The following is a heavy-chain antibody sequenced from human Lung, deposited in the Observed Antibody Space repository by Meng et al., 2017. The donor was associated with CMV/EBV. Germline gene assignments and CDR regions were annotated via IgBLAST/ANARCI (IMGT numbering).Heavy chain of an antibody. Sequence: ASXXVSCKTSGDTFGSYAISWLRQAPGQGLEWMGWISDYNVNANYAQKLQGRVTMTTDTSTRTDYMELWRLRSDDPAVYYCARNPLDCSSTSCYIPGNYYYSYGMDVWGQGTTVTVSS. D-gene: IGHD2-2*02. CDR1: GDTFGSYA. V-gene: IGHV1-18*01. J-gene: IGHJ6*02. CDR2: ISDYNVNA. CDR3: ARNPLDCSSTSCYIPGNYYYSYGMDV.